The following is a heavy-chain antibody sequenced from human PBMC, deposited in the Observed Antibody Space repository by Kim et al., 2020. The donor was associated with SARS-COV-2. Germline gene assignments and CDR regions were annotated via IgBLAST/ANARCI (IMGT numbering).Heavy chain of an antibody. Sequence: TYYADSAKGRVTIYSDNSKNALYLQVNSLRAEDTAVYYCAKGADSPGDYWGQGTLVTVSS. D-gene: IGHD1-26*01. CDR2: T. CDR3: AKGADSPGDY. J-gene: IGHJ4*02. V-gene: IGHV3-23*01.